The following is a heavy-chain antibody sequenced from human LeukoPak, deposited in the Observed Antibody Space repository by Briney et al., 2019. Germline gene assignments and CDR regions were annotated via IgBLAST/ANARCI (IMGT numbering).Heavy chain of an antibody. CDR3: ARDPGGHRDY. V-gene: IGHV3-48*04. D-gene: IGHD2-15*01. CDR2: ISSSSSTI. Sequence: GGSLRLSCAASGFTFSSYSMNWVRQAPGKGPEWVSYISSSSSTIYYADSVKGRFTISRDNAKNSLYLQMNSLRAEDTAVYYCARDPGGHRDYWGQGTLVTVSS. CDR1: GFTFSSYS. J-gene: IGHJ4*02.